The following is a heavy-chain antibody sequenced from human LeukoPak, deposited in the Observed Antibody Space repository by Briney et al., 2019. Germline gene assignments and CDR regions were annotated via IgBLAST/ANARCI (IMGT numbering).Heavy chain of an antibody. D-gene: IGHD6-13*01. J-gene: IGHJ4*02. CDR2: ISSSSSYI. CDR3: ARDLRAAAGTVHFDY. Sequence: GGSLRLSCAAPGFTFSSYSLNWVRQAPGKGLEWVSSISSSSSYIYYADSVKRRFTISRDNAKNSLYLQMNSLRAEDTAVYYCARDLRAAAGTVHFDYWGQGTLVTVSS. CDR1: GFTFSSYS. V-gene: IGHV3-21*01.